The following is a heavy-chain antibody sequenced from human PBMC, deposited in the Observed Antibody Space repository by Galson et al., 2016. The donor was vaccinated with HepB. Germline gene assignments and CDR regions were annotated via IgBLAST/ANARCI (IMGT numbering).Heavy chain of an antibody. CDR1: GASISSGGYY. CDR2: IYNSGGT. J-gene: IGHJ4*02. Sequence: TLSLTCTVSGASISSGGYYWSWIRQLPGKGLEWIGFIYNSGGTDYNPSLKGRVATSLDTSKNQFSLKLRSVTAADTAVYDCARARSGFSGGGARRAGRLDYWGQGTLVTVSS. D-gene: IGHD1-1*01. CDR3: ARARSGFSGGGARRAGRLDY. V-gene: IGHV4-31*03.